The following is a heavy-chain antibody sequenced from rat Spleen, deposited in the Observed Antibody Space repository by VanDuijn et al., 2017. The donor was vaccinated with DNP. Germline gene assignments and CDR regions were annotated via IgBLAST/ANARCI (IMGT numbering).Heavy chain of an antibody. V-gene: IGHV3-3*01. CDR3: ARWVRYFDS. CDR1: GYSITRSYR. J-gene: IGHJ2*01. CDR2: INSAGST. Sequence: EVQLQESGPGLVKPSQSLSLTCSVTGYSITRSYRWNWIRKFPGNKLEWMGYINSAGSTNYNPSLKSRISITRDTSKNQFFLHLNSVTTEDTATYYCARWVRYFDSWGQGVMVTVSS. D-gene: IGHD1-1*01.